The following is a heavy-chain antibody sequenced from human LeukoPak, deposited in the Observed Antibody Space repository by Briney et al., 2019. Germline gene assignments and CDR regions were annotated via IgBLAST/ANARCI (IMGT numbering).Heavy chain of an antibody. V-gene: IGHV3-72*01. CDR3: ARGASSTSPYYYHALDV. CDR2: IRDKANTYTT. D-gene: IGHD2-2*01. Sequence: SGGSLRLSCVASGFTFSDHYMDWVRQALGTGLEWVARIRDKANTYTTEYAASVKGRYTISRDDSKSSLYLQMNSLKTEDSAVYYCARGASSTSPYYYHALDVWGQGTTVTVSS. J-gene: IGHJ6*02. CDR1: GFTFSDHY.